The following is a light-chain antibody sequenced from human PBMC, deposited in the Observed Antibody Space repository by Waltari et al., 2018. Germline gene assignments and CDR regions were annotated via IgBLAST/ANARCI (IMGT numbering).Light chain of an antibody. CDR1: XXXXXXXXX. J-gene: IGLJ3*02. CDR2: DVS. CDR3: SSYTSSSTLV. Sequence: QSALTQPASVSGSPGQSITISCTGXXXXXXXXXXXXRYQQHPGKAPKFIIYDVSNRPSGVSIRFSGSKSGNTASLTISGLQAEDEADYYCSSYTSSSTLVFGGGTKLTVL. V-gene: IGLV2-14*03.